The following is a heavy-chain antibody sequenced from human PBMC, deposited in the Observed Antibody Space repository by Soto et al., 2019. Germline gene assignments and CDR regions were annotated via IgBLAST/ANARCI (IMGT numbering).Heavy chain of an antibody. CDR2: IYYSGST. CDR3: ARGYRDYYDSSGYYPTHYFDY. V-gene: IGHV4-31*03. Sequence: SETLSLTCTVSGGSISSGGYYWSWIRQHPGKGLEWIGYIYYSGSTYYNPSLKSRVTISVDTSKNQFSLKLSSVTAADTAVYYCARGYRDYYDSSGYYPTHYFDYWGQGTLVTVSS. J-gene: IGHJ4*02. D-gene: IGHD3-22*01. CDR1: GGSISSGGYY.